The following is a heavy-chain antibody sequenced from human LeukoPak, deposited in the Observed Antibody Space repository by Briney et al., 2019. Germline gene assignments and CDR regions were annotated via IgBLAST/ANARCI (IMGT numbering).Heavy chain of an antibody. J-gene: IGHJ5*02. CDR1: GGSTSSGGYS. D-gene: IGHD6-6*01. Sequence: PSQTLSLTCAVSGGSTSSGGYSWSWIRQPPGKGLEWIGYIYHSGSTYYNPSLKSRVTISVDRSKNQFSLKLSSVTAADTAVYYCARGYSSYFDPWGQGTLVTVSS. V-gene: IGHV4-30-2*01. CDR2: IYHSGST. CDR3: ARGYSSYFDP.